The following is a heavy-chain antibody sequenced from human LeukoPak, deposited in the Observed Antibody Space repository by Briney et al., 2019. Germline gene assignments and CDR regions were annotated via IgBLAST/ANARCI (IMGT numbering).Heavy chain of an antibody. D-gene: IGHD3-10*01. CDR1: GDSVNSSDSY. CDR3: ARSGWFDP. V-gene: IGHV4-39*01. J-gene: IGHJ5*02. CDR2: FYYSGST. Sequence: PSGTLSLTCTVSGDSVNSSDSYWGWIRQPPGKRLEWIGGFYYSGSTYYHPSLKSRVSIFVDTSKNQFSLKLSSVTAADTAVYYCARSGWFDPWGQGTLVTVSS.